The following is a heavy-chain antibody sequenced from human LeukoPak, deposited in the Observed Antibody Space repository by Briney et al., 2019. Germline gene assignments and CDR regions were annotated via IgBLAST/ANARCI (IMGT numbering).Heavy chain of an antibody. CDR2: ISGSGGST. J-gene: IGHJ4*02. CDR3: ARDLRGYVTGIDY. Sequence: PGGSLRLSCAASGFTFSNYAMNWVRQAPGKGLEWVSTISGSGGSTYYADSVKGRFTISRDNAKNSLYLQMNSLRAEDTALYYCARDLRGYVTGIDYWGQGTLVTVSS. D-gene: IGHD5-12*01. V-gene: IGHV3-23*01. CDR1: GFTFSNYA.